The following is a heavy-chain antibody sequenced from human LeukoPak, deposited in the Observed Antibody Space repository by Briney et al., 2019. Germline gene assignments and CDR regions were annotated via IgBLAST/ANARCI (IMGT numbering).Heavy chain of an antibody. CDR2: ISGSGSST. J-gene: IGHJ4*02. CDR1: GFTFSNFA. Sequence: AGGSLRLSCAASGFTFSNFAMSWVRQAPGKGLEWVSSISGSGSSTYYADSVKGRFTISRDNSKNTLYLQMNSLRAEDTAVYYCARHVAALPAPRNYYFDYWGQGILVTVSS. D-gene: IGHD2-2*01. CDR3: ARHVAALPAPRNYYFDY. V-gene: IGHV3-23*01.